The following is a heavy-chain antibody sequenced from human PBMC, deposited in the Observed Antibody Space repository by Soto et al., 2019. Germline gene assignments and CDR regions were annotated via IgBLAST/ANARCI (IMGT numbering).Heavy chain of an antibody. CDR1: GGTFSSYA. CDR2: IIPIFGTA. D-gene: IGHD3-3*01. V-gene: IGHV1-69*01. Sequence: QVQLVQSGAEVKKPGSSVKVSCKASGGTFSSYAISWVRQAPGQGLEWMGGIIPIFGTANYAQKFQGRVTITADAPTSTACMELSSLRSEDTAVYYCRFWSGYLIPPDYWGQGTLVTVSS. J-gene: IGHJ4*02. CDR3: RFWSGYLIPPDY.